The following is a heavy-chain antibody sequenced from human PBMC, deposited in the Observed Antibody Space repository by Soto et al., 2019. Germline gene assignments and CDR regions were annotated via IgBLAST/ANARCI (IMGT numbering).Heavy chain of an antibody. Sequence: SGGSLRLSCAASGFTFSSYSMNWVRQAPGKGLEWVSSISSSSSYIYYADSVKGRFTISRDNAKNSLYLQMNSLRAEDTAVYYCARVLKVGSRLWFGDFDYWGQGTLVTVSS. J-gene: IGHJ4*02. CDR1: GFTFSSYS. CDR2: ISSSSSYI. V-gene: IGHV3-21*01. CDR3: ARVLKVGSRLWFGDFDY. D-gene: IGHD3-10*01.